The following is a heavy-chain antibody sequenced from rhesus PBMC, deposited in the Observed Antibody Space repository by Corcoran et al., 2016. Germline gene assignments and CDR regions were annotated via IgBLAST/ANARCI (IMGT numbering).Heavy chain of an antibody. V-gene: IGHV4-122*02. J-gene: IGHJ5-1*01. D-gene: IGHD2-21*01. CDR2: ITYSAGT. CDR3: ARGILYWYPTDV. CDR1: GYSISGYY. Sequence: QVQLQESGPGLVKPSETLSLTCAASGYSISGYYWSWIRQAPGKGLERIGYITYSAGTSYNPSVKSRVTISRATSKTQFSLKLSSVTAAATAVYYCARGILYWYPTDVWGPGVLVTVSS.